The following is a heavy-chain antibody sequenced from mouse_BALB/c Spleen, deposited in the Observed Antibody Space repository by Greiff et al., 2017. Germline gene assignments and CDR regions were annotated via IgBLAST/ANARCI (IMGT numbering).Heavy chain of an antibody. Sequence: VKVVESGPELVRPGASVKMSCKASGYTFTSYWMHWVKQRPGHGLEWIGMIDPSNSETRLNQKFKDKATLNVDKSSNTAYMQLSSLTSEDSAVYYCAREDGNYNAMDYWGQGTSVTVSS. D-gene: IGHD2-1*01. J-gene: IGHJ4*01. V-gene: IGHV1S127*01. CDR3: AREDGNYNAMDY. CDR1: GYTFTSYW. CDR2: IDPSNSET.